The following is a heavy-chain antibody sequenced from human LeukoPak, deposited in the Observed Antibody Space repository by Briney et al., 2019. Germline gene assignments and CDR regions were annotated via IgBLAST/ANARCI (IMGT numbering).Heavy chain of an antibody. Sequence: GGSLRLSCAASGITFSGYYMSWIRQAPGKGLEWVSYIIGSGSAIFYADSVKGRFTISRDNAKNSLYLQMNSLRAEDPAVYYCARVRGYCSGGSCYGYYLDYWGQGTLVTVSS. CDR3: ARVRGYCSGGSCYGYYLDY. V-gene: IGHV3-11*01. J-gene: IGHJ4*02. D-gene: IGHD2-15*01. CDR1: GITFSGYY. CDR2: IIGSGSAI.